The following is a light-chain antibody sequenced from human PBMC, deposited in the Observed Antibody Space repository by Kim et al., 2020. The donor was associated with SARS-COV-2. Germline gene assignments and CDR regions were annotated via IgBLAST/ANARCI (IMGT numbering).Light chain of an antibody. CDR2: LNSDGSH. CDR3: QTWDTGVRV. J-gene: IGLJ3*02. Sequence: QPVLTQSPSASASLGASVKLTCTLSSGHSNFAIAWHQQQPEKGPRYLMKLNSDGSHTKGDGIPDRISGSSSGAERYLTISSLQSEDEADYYCQTWDTGVRVFGGGTQLTVL. V-gene: IGLV4-69*01. CDR1: SGHSNFA.